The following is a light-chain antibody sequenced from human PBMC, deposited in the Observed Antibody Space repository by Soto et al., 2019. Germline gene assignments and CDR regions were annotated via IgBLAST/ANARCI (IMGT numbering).Light chain of an antibody. CDR2: GAS. Sequence: IVMTQSPSTLSVSPGDSATLSCRASQSVSSNLAWYQQKPGQAPRLLIYGASSRATGIPDRFSGSGSGTDFTLTISRLEPEDFAVYYCQQYGSSPITFGQGTRLEI. CDR1: QSVSSN. V-gene: IGKV3-20*01. CDR3: QQYGSSPIT. J-gene: IGKJ5*01.